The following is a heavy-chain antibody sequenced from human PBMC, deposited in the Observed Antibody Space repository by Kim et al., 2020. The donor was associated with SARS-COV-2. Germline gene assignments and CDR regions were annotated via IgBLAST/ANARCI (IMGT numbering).Heavy chain of an antibody. J-gene: IGHJ4*02. D-gene: IGHD6-13*01. CDR1: GFTFSSYT. CDR3: ARDPAAAGYFDY. V-gene: IGHV3-21*01. Sequence: GGSLRLSCAASGFTFSSYTMNWVRQAPGKGLEWVSSISSSSSYIYYGDSVKGRFTISRDNTKKSLYLQMNSLRAEDTAVYYCARDPAAAGYFDYWGQGTLVTVSS. CDR2: ISSSSSYI.